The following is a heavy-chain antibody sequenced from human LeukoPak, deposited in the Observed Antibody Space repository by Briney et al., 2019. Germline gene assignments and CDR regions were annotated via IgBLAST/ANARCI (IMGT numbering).Heavy chain of an antibody. J-gene: IGHJ3*02. CDR3: AKGAADGMDAFDI. CDR2: VSGSGGST. V-gene: IGHV3-23*01. CDR1: GFTFSSHA. Sequence: GGSLRLSCAASGFTFSSHAMSWLRQAPGKGLEWASAVSGSGGSTYYADSVKGRFTISRDNSKNTLYLQMNSLRAEDTAVYYCAKGAADGMDAFDIWGQGTMVTVSS. D-gene: IGHD6-13*01.